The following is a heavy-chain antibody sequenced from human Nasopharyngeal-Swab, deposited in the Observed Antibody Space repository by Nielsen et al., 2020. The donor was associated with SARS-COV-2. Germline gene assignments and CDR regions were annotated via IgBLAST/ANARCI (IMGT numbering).Heavy chain of an antibody. CDR2: IGHDGNNK. J-gene: IGHJ4*02. Sequence: GESLKISCAASGFTFSTYAMHWVRQAPGKGLEWVAVIGHDGNNKIYADSVKGRFTISRDNSKNTLYLQMNSLRAEDTAVYYCARDLGTVGATSYWGQGTLVTVSS. D-gene: IGHD1-26*01. CDR1: GFTFSTYA. V-gene: IGHV3-30*14. CDR3: ARDLGTVGATSY.